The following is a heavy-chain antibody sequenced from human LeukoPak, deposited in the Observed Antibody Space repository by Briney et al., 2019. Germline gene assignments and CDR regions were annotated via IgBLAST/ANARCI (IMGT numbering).Heavy chain of an antibody. CDR3: AKDGGDFFYDSSGYGN. CDR1: GFTFDDYA. CDR2: ISWNGGGV. V-gene: IGHV3-9*01. D-gene: IGHD3-22*01. Sequence: PGGSLRLFCAASGFTFDDYAMHWVRQAPGKGLEWVSGISWNGGGVGYADSVKGRFTISRDNAKNFLYLQMNGLRAEDTGFYFCAKDGGDFFYDSSGYGNWGQGTVVTVS. J-gene: IGHJ4*02.